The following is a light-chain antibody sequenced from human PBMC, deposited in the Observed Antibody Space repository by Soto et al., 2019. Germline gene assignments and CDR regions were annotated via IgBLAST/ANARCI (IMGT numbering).Light chain of an antibody. CDR1: SSSIGAGYD. J-gene: IGLJ2*01. CDR3: QSYDSSLSAMV. V-gene: IGLV1-40*01. Sequence: QSVLTQPTSVSGAPGQRVTISCTGSSSSIGAGYDVHWYQQVPGTAPKLLIYANSNRPSGVPDRFSGSKSGTSASLAITGLQAEDEADYYCQSYDSSLSAMVFGGGTKVTVL. CDR2: ANS.